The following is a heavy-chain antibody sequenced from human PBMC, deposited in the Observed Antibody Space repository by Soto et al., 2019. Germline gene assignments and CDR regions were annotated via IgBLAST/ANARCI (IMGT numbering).Heavy chain of an antibody. CDR1: GFSFRTNY. CDR2: FESGGSI. J-gene: IGHJ4*02. Sequence: GGSLRLSCAASGFSFRTNYMSWVRQAPGKGLEWVSVFESGGSIYYADSVKGRFIISRDYARNTVDLQLNSLRADDTAVYYCARAGVTPDFFDYWGQGTLVTVSS. V-gene: IGHV3-53*01. CDR3: ARAGVTPDFFDY. D-gene: IGHD2-21*02.